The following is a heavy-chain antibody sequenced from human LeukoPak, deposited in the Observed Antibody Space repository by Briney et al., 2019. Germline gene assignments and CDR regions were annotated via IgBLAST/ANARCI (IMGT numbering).Heavy chain of an antibody. Sequence: ASVKVSCKASGYTFTGYYMHWVRQAPGQGLEWMGWINPNSGGTNYAQKFQGRVTMTRDTSISTAYMELSRLTSDDAAVYYCARDGAVAGTAYPEYWGQGTLVAVSS. V-gene: IGHV1-2*02. CDR2: INPNSGGT. CDR3: ARDGAVAGTAYPEY. CDR1: GYTFTGYY. J-gene: IGHJ4*02. D-gene: IGHD6-19*01.